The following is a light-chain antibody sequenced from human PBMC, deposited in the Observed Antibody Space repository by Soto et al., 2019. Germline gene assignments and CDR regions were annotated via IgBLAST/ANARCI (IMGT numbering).Light chain of an antibody. J-gene: IGKJ1*01. Sequence: DIQITQSPSYLSASVGDRVTITCRASQSVSSYLNWYQQKPGKAPKLLIYAASSLQSGVPSRFSGSGSGTDFTLTISSLQPEDFATYYCQQSYSTLRTFGQGTKVDIK. CDR2: AAS. CDR1: QSVSSY. V-gene: IGKV1-39*01. CDR3: QQSYSTLRT.